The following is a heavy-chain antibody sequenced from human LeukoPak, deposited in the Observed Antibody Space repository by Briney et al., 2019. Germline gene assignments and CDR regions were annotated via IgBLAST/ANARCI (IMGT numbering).Heavy chain of an antibody. D-gene: IGHD6-6*01. J-gene: IGHJ4*02. CDR2: IQYDGSEI. CDR1: GFTFGGYW. V-gene: IGHV3-7*01. CDR3: ARDGVSSSPDFDY. Sequence: GGSLRLSCGASGFTFGGYWMYWVRQAPGKGLEWVANIQYDGSEINYVDSVKGRFTIYRDNAKNSLYLQMNSLRAEDTAVYYCARDGVSSSPDFDYWGQGTMVSLSS.